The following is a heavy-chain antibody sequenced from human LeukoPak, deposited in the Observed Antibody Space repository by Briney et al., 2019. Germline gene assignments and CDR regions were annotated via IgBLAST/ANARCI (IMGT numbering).Heavy chain of an antibody. CDR2: IYPGDSDT. Sequence: GESLKISCKGSGYSFTSYWIGWVRQMPGKGLEWMGIIYPGDSDTRYSPSVQGQVTISADKSISTAYLQWSSLKASDTAMYYCARNVPAAISGYYYYYMDVWGKGTTVTVSS. D-gene: IGHD2-2*02. CDR3: ARNVPAAISGYYYYYMDV. CDR1: GYSFTSYW. J-gene: IGHJ6*03. V-gene: IGHV5-51*01.